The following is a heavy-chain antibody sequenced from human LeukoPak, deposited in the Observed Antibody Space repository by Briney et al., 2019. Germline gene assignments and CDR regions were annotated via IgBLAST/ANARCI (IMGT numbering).Heavy chain of an antibody. V-gene: IGHV3-11*04. J-gene: IGHJ4*02. Sequence: PGGSLRRSCAASGFTFSDHYMGWIRQAPGGGLAWVSYIGTAYSAVYADSVKGRFTISSDNAKNSLSLQMNSLRTEDSAVYYCARTGFWNGYSFDSGGQGTLVTVSS. CDR2: IGTAYSAV. CDR1: GFTFSDHY. D-gene: IGHD3-3*01. CDR3: ARTGFWNGYSFDS.